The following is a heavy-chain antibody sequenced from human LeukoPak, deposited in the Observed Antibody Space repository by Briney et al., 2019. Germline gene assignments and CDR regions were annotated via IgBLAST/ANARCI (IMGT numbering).Heavy chain of an antibody. V-gene: IGHV3-7*01. CDR3: ARGRRSSSKPFDY. D-gene: IGHD6-13*01. Sequence: GGSLRLSCAASGFTFSSYAMSWVRQAPGKGLEWVANIKQDGSEKYYVDSVKGRFTISRDNAKNSLYLQMNSLRAEDTAVYYCARGRRSSSKPFDYWGQGTLVTVSS. CDR1: GFTFSSYA. J-gene: IGHJ4*02. CDR2: IKQDGSEK.